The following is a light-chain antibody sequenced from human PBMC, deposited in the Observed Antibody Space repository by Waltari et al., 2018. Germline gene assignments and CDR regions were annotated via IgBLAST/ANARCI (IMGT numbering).Light chain of an antibody. CDR1: QSVNEY. CDR3: HVRSNWPPVT. CDR2: DAS. Sequence: EIVLTQSPATLSLSPGERATLSCRASQSVNEYLAWYQQIPGQAPRLLIYDASNRATGIPARFSGRGSGTDFTFTISSLEPEDFAIYYCHVRSNWPPVTFGGGTKVEIK. V-gene: IGKV3-11*01. J-gene: IGKJ4*01.